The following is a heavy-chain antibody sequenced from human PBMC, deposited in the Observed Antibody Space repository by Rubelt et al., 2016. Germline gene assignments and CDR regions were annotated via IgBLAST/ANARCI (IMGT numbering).Heavy chain of an antibody. D-gene: IGHD3-3*01. CDR2: ISSSSSYI. CDR3: ASRRWSL. Sequence: DVQLVESGGGLVQPGGPLRLSCAASGFTVSSNYMSWVRQAPGKGLEWVSSISSSSSYIYYADSVKGRFTNSRDNAKNSLYLQMNSLRAEDTAVYYCASRRWSLWGQGTLVTVSS. CDR1: GFTVSSNY. J-gene: IGHJ4*02. V-gene: IGHV3-21*01.